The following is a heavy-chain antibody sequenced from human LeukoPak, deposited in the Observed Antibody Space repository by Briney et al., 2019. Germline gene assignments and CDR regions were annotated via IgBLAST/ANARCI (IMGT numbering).Heavy chain of an antibody. V-gene: IGHV4-4*02. CDR2: INHSGST. J-gene: IGHJ5*02. D-gene: IGHD1-1*01. Sequence: PSGTLSLTCAVSGGSISSSNWWSWVRLPPGKGLEWIGEINHSGSTNYNPSLKSRVTISVDTSKNQFSLKLSSVTAADTAVYYCARHYNGQNNWNDGYNWFDPWGQGTLVTVSS. CDR1: GGSISSSNW. CDR3: ARHYNGQNNWNDGYNWFDP.